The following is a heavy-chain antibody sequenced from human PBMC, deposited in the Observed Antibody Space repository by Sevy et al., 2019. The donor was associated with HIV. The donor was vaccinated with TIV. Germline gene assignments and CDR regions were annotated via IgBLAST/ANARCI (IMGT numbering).Heavy chain of an antibody. CDR1: GFTFSSYG. Sequence: GGSLRLSCAASGFTFSSYGMHWVRQAPGKGLEWVAVIWYDGSNKYYADSVKGRFTISRDNSKNTLYLQMNSLRAEDTAVYYCARDLRRYCSSTSCPGGFDYWGQGTLVTVSS. V-gene: IGHV3-33*01. CDR2: IWYDGSNK. CDR3: ARDLRRYCSSTSCPGGFDY. J-gene: IGHJ4*02. D-gene: IGHD2-2*01.